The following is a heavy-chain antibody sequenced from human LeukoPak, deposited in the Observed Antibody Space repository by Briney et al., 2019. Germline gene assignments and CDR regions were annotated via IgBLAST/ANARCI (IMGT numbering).Heavy chain of an antibody. CDR3: ARAYYYDSSGYPLDL. J-gene: IGHJ5*02. V-gene: IGHV4-4*02. CDR1: GGSLSSSNW. D-gene: IGHD3-22*01. CDR2: IYHSGST. Sequence: PSETLSLTCAVSGGSLSSSNWWSWVRQPPGKGLEWIGEIYHSGSTNYNPSLKSRVTISVDKSKNQFSLKLSSVTAADTAVYYCARAYYYDSSGYPLDLWGQGTLVTVSS.